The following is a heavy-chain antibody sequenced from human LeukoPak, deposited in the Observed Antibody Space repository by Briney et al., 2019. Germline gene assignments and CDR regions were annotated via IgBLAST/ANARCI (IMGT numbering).Heavy chain of an antibody. CDR2: IYYSGST. CDR1: GGSISSYY. J-gene: IGHJ4*02. Sequence: SETLSLTCTVSGGSISSYYWSWIRQPPGKGLEWIGYIYYSGSTNYNPSLKSRVTISVDTSKNQFSLKLYSVTAADTAVYYCARSYIWGRDFDYWGQGTLVTVSS. V-gene: IGHV4-59*01. CDR3: ARSYIWGRDFDY. D-gene: IGHD3-16*01.